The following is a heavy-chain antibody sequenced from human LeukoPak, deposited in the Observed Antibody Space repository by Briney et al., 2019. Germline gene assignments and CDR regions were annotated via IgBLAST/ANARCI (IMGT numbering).Heavy chain of an antibody. CDR2: ISYDGSNK. CDR3: ARGLWFGELKGDY. V-gene: IGHV3-30-3*01. CDR1: GFTFTSYW. D-gene: IGHD3-10*01. Sequence: AGGSLRLSCAASGFTFTSYWIHWVRQVPGKGLEWVAVISYDGSNKYYADSVRGRFTISRDNSKNTLYLQMNSLRAEDTAVYYCARGLWFGELKGDYWGQGTLVTVSS. J-gene: IGHJ4*02.